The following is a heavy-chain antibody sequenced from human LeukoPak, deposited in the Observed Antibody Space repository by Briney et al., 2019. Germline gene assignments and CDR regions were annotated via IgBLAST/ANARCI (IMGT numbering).Heavy chain of an antibody. CDR3: AKGAKPSGSLYYFDY. V-gene: IGHV3-23*01. CDR1: GFTFSNFA. D-gene: IGHD1-26*01. J-gene: IGHJ4*02. Sequence: GGSLRLSCAASGFTFSNFAMSWVRQAPGKGLQWVSTITGSGGTTYYADSVKGRFTISRDTSKNTLYLQMNSLRAEDTAVYYCAKGAKPSGSLYYFDYWGQGTLVTVSS. CDR2: ITGSGGTT.